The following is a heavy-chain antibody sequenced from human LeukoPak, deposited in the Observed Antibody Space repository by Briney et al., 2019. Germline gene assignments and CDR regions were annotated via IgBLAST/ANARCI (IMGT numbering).Heavy chain of an antibody. J-gene: IGHJ6*02. CDR1: GFTFSNYA. CDR2: NST. V-gene: IGHV3-23*01. Sequence: GGSLRLSCAASGFTFSNYAMSWVRQTPGKGLQWVSTNSTYYADSVKGRFTISRDNSKNTLYLQMNSLRAEDTAVYYCASPDSSGSPYGMDVWGQGTTVTVSS. D-gene: IGHD3-22*01. CDR3: ASPDSSGSPYGMDV.